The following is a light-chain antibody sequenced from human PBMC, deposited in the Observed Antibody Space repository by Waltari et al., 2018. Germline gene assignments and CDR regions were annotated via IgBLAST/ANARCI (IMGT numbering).Light chain of an antibody. Sequence: SVLTPAPSVSGAPGQRVTISCPGGDSTNDSFGVKWYQHLPGRVPKLIIYENTNRPSGVPDRFSGSKSGTSASLAIDGLQPEDEGDYYCQSYDNSLRGSVLFGGGTKVTV. V-gene: IGLV1-40*01. J-gene: IGLJ3*02. CDR1: DSTNDSFG. CDR3: QSYDNSLRGSVL. CDR2: ENT.